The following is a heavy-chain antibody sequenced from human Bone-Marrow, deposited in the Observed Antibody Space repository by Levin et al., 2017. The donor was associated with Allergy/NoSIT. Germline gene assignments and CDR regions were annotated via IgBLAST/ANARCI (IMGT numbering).Heavy chain of an antibody. CDR2: MNPNSGNT. Sequence: ASVKVSCKASGYTFTSYDINWVRQATGQGLEWMGWMNPNSGNTGYAQKFQGRVTMTRNTSISTAYMELSSLRSEDTAVYYCARGLYYDTEWNWFDPWGQGTLVTVSS. CDR1: GYTFTSYD. J-gene: IGHJ5*02. D-gene: IGHD3-22*01. CDR3: ARGLYYDTEWNWFDP. V-gene: IGHV1-8*01.